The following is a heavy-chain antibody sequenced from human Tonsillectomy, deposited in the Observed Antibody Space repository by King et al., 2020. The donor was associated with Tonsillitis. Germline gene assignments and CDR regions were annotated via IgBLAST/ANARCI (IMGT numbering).Heavy chain of an antibody. Sequence: SIHFVRQAPDKRPEWVTVMSHNGIAKYYIDCVHCRFTIYRDNSSSTVNLQMNFLIVEDTSIYFWSRRHRDYYGMDVWGRGTYVTVS. CDR1: S. CDR3: SRRHRDYYGMDV. J-gene: IGHJ6*02. V-gene: IGHV3-33*05. CDR2: MSHNGIAK.